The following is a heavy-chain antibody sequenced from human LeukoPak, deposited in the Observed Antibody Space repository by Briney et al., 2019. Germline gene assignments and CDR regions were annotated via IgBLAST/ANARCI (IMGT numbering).Heavy chain of an antibody. CDR3: ARVVAIETTVTIDY. J-gene: IGHJ4*02. CDR1: GGSFSGYF. Sequence: PSETLSLTCGVSGGSFSGYFWTWIRQPPGKGLEGIGETNHKGTTNYNPSLNSRVSISVNRSKNQFSLKLSSVTAADTAVYYCARVVAIETTVTIDYWGQGTLVTVSS. D-gene: IGHD4-17*01. V-gene: IGHV4-34*01. CDR2: TNHKGTT.